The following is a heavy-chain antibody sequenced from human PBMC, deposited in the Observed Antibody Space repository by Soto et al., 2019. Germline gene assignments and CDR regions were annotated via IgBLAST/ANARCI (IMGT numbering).Heavy chain of an antibody. V-gene: IGHV3-23*01. Sequence: EVQLLESGGGLVQPGGSLRLSCAASGFTFINYAMIWVRQAPGKGLEWVSTISGGGDGTYYADSMKGHFTISRDNSENTLYLQMNSLRAEDTAIYYCAKKGLGSLKTFCSNSDCHYAFDLWGQGTVVTVSS. J-gene: IGHJ3*01. CDR3: AKKGLGSLKTFCSNSDCHYAFDL. CDR2: ISGGGDGT. CDR1: GFTFINYA. D-gene: IGHD2-8*01.